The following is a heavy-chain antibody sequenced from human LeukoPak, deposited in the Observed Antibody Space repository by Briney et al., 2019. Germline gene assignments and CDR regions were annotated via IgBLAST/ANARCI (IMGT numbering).Heavy chain of an antibody. V-gene: IGHV1-3*01. Sequence: VASVKVSCKASGYTFTSYGISWVRQAPGQGLEWMGCINGGSGHARYSERFQDRVTITRDTSTNTAYLDLRSLRSQDTAVYYCARGDWHWYFDLWGRGTLVTVSS. CDR2: INGGSGHA. J-gene: IGHJ2*01. D-gene: IGHD3-9*01. CDR1: GYTFTSYG. CDR3: ARGDWHWYFDL.